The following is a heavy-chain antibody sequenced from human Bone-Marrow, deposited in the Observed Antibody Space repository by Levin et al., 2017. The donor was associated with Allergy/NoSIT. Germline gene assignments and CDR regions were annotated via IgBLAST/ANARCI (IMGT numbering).Heavy chain of an antibody. Sequence: SQTLSLTCSISDGSIRSPFWSWIRQSPGKGLEYIGYIYYRGNIKYNPSLKNRVTMSVDTSKNQISLKLRSVTAADSAVYYCARFHYDFWTGYYWNGLDVWGQGTSVIVSS. CDR2: IYYRGNI. CDR3: ARFHYDFWTGYYWNGLDV. D-gene: IGHD3-3*01. CDR1: DGSIRSPF. V-gene: IGHV4-59*08. J-gene: IGHJ6*02.